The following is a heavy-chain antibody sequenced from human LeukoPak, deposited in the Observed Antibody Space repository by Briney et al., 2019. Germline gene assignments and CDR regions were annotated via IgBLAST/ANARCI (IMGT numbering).Heavy chain of an antibody. Sequence: GGSLRLSCAASGFTFSSYWMSRVRQAPGKGLEWVANIKQDGSEKYYVDSVKGRFTISRDNAKNSLYLQMNSLRAEDTAVYYCAAQSGYYDFWSGYSPRPFDYWGQGTLVTVSS. CDR1: GFTFSSYW. CDR3: AAQSGYYDFWSGYSPRPFDY. D-gene: IGHD3-3*01. CDR2: IKQDGSEK. J-gene: IGHJ4*02. V-gene: IGHV3-7*01.